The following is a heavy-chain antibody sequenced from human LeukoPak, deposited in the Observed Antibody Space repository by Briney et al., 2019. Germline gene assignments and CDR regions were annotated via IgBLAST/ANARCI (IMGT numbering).Heavy chain of an antibody. D-gene: IGHD2-2*01. J-gene: IGHJ4*02. CDR2: IYPGDSDT. Sequence: GESQKISCKGSGYSFTSYWIGWVRQMPGKGLEWMGIIYPGDSDTRYSPSFQGQVTISADKSISTAYLQWSSLKASDTAMYYCASPPRRYCSSTSCYGGWGQGTLVTVSS. CDR3: ASPPRRYCSSTSCYGG. CDR1: GYSFTSYW. V-gene: IGHV5-51*01.